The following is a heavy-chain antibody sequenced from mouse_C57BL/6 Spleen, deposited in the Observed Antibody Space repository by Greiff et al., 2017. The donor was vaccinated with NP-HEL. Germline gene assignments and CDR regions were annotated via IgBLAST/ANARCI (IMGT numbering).Heavy chain of an antibody. D-gene: IGHD1-1*01. Sequence: DVQLVESGGGLVKPGGSLKLSCAASGFTFSDYGMHWVRQAPEKGLEWVAYISSGSSTIYYADTVKGRFTISRDNAKNTLFLQMTSLRSEDTAMYYCARAYYGFLMDYWGQGTSVTVSS. V-gene: IGHV5-17*01. CDR2: ISSGSSTI. CDR1: GFTFSDYG. CDR3: ARAYYGFLMDY. J-gene: IGHJ4*01.